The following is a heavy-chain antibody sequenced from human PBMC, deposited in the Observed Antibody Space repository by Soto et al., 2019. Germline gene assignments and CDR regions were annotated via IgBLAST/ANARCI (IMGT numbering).Heavy chain of an antibody. CDR1: GGTFSSYS. D-gene: IGHD3-16*01. CDR2: LIPMFGTT. Sequence: QVQLVQSGAEVKTPGSSVKVSCKASGGTFSSYSINWVRQAPGQGLEWMGRLIPMFGTTDYAQRFQGRVTMTTDTSTNTVSLELRGLRSDDTAVYYCARGRTWGARDFDYWGQGTLVTVSS. V-gene: IGHV1-69*06. J-gene: IGHJ4*02. CDR3: ARGRTWGARDFDY.